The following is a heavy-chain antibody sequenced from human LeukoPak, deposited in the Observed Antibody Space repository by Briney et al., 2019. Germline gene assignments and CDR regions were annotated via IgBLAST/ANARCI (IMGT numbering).Heavy chain of an antibody. Sequence: SETLSLTCTVSGDSISSGTYYWSWIRQPPGKGLEWIGYIYYSGNTNYNPSLKSRVTISVDTSKNQFSLKLSSVTAADTAVYYCARDYYDSSAHGMDVWGQGTTVTVSS. V-gene: IGHV4-61*01. CDR3: ARDYYDSSAHGMDV. D-gene: IGHD3-22*01. CDR1: GDSISSGTYY. CDR2: IYYSGNT. J-gene: IGHJ6*02.